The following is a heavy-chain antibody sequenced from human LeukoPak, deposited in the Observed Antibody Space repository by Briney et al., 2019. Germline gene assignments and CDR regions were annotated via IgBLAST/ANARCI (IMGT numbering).Heavy chain of an antibody. Sequence: GASVKVSCKASGYTFTSYYMHWVRRAPGQGLEWMGIINPSGGSTSYAQKFQGRVTMTRDTSTSTVYMELSSLRSEDTAVYYCARALLRLGQVDYWGQGTLVTVSS. CDR1: GYTFTSYY. CDR3: ARALLRLGQVDY. CDR2: INPSGGST. D-gene: IGHD3-10*01. V-gene: IGHV1-46*01. J-gene: IGHJ4*02.